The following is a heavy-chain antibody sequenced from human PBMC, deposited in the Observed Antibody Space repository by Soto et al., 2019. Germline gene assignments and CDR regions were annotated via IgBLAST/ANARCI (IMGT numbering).Heavy chain of an antibody. CDR3: ARSCGSGFDPGYS. J-gene: IGHJ4*02. V-gene: IGHV1-2*02. D-gene: IGHD5-12*01. CDR2: INPNSGGT. CDR1: GYTFNDYY. Sequence: ASVKVSCKASGYTFNDYYMHWVRQAPGQGLEWMGWINPNSGGTNYAQKFQGRVTLTRDTSISTAYMELSSLRSNDTAVYYCARSCGSGFDPGYSWGQGAMVTVSS.